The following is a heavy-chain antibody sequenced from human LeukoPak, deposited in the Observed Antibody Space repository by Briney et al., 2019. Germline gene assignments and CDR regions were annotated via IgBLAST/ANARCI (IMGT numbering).Heavy chain of an antibody. D-gene: IGHD3-16*01. CDR3: ARDSIMITFGGVNDY. V-gene: IGHV4-39*07. CDR1: GGSISSSSYY. CDR2: IYHSGST. J-gene: IGHJ4*02. Sequence: SETLSLTCTVSGGSISSSSYYWGWIRQPPGKGLEWIGSIYHSGSTYYNPSLKSRVTISVDTSKNQFSLKLSSVTAADTAVYYCARDSIMITFGGVNDYWGQGTLVTVSS.